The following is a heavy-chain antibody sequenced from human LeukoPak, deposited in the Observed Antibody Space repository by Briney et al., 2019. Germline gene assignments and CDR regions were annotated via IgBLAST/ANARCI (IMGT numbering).Heavy chain of an antibody. Sequence: GGSLRLSCAASGFTFSTYGMSWVRQAPGKRLEWVSSIAGSGRHTYYADSVKGRFTISRDNSKNTLYLQMNSLRAEDTAVYYCARNPYDSSGYKAPYWHFDLWGRGTLVTVSS. J-gene: IGHJ2*01. CDR1: GFTFSTYG. V-gene: IGHV3-23*01. D-gene: IGHD3-22*01. CDR2: IAGSGRHT. CDR3: ARNPYDSSGYKAPYWHFDL.